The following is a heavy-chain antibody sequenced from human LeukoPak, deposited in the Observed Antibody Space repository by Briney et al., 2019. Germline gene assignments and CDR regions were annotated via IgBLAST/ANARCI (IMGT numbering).Heavy chain of an antibody. Sequence: GESLNFSCKGFGYSFTSYWIGWGRQLPGKGLGWMGIIYPGDSDTRYSPSFQGQVTISADKSISTAYLQWSSLKASDTAMYYCARWPRHTTDGGEYFDYWGQGTLVTVSS. CDR1: GYSFTSYW. V-gene: IGHV5-51*01. CDR3: ARWPRHTTDGGEYFDY. D-gene: IGHD3-16*01. CDR2: IYPGDSDT. J-gene: IGHJ4*02.